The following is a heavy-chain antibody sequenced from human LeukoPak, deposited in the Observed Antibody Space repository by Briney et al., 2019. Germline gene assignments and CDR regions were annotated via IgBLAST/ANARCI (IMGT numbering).Heavy chain of an antibody. Sequence: QPGGSLRLSCAASGFTFSSYWMNCARQAPGKGLEWVASINHNGNVNYYVDSVKGRFTISRDNAKNSLYLQMSNLRAEDTAVYFCARGGGLDGWGQGATVTVSS. D-gene: IGHD3-16*01. CDR3: ARGGGLDG. V-gene: IGHV3-7*03. CDR1: GFTFSSYW. J-gene: IGHJ6*02. CDR2: INHNGNVN.